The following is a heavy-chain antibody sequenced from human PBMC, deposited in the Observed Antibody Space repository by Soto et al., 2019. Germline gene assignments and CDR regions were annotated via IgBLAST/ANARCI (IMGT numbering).Heavy chain of an antibody. CDR3: ARDIASPGGDYFDS. CDR2: ISPGGAYM. J-gene: IGHJ4*02. CDR1: GFTFRNYN. V-gene: IGHV3-21*06. D-gene: IGHD2-21*01. Sequence: EVQLVESGGGLVKAGGSLRLFCTASGFTFRNYNMNWVGQAPGKGLEWVSSISPGGAYMFYADSVKGRFTISRDNAKNSLFLQIDSPRAEDTAVYYCARDIASPGGDYFDSWGQGTLVTVSS.